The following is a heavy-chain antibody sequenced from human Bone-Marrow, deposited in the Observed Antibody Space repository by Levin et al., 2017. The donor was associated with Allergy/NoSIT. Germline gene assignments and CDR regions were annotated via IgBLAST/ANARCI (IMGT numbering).Heavy chain of an antibody. CDR2: ISYDGNNK. CDR3: AKVYYEYVWGTDSGALDAFNL. V-gene: IGHV3-30*18. Sequence: GGSLRLSCAVSGFSFTLFGMHWVRQAPGKGLEWVTFISYDGNNKYYADSVKGRFTISRDNSNHMLYLQMNSLRAEDPAIYYCAKVYYEYVWGTDSGALDAFNLWGQGTVVTVSS. J-gene: IGHJ3*01. D-gene: IGHD3-16*01. CDR1: GFSFTLFG.